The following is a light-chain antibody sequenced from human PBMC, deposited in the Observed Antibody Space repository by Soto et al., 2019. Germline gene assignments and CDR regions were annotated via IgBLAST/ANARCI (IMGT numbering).Light chain of an antibody. Sequence: QSVLTQPASVSGSPGQSITISCTGTNNDVGSYNLVSWYQQHPGKAPKVMLYEGNKRPSGVSNRFSASKSGNTASLTISGLQADVEADYSCSSYAGSSIYVVFGGGTKVTVL. CDR2: EGN. CDR1: NNDVGSYNL. V-gene: IGLV2-23*01. CDR3: SSYAGSSIYVV. J-gene: IGLJ2*01.